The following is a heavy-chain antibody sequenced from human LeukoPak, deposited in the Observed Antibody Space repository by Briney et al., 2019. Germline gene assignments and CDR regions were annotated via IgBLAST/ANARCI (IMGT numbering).Heavy chain of an antibody. V-gene: IGHV3-7*03. CDR1: GFTFSSYW. CDR3: ARDYYDILTHYYYYYMDV. CDR2: IKQDGSEK. D-gene: IGHD3-9*01. Sequence: GGSLRLSCAASGFTFSSYWMSWVRQAPGKGLEWVANIKQDGSEKYYVDSVKGRFTISRDNAKNSLYLQMNSLRAEDTALYYCARDYYDILTHYYYYYMDVWGKGTTVTVSS. J-gene: IGHJ6*03.